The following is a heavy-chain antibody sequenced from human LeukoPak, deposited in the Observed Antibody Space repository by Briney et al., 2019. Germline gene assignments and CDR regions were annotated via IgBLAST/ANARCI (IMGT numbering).Heavy chain of an antibody. CDR3: ARDPSYDSSGYPNWFDP. CDR2: ISAYNGNI. Sequence: GASVKVSCKASGYTFTSYGITWVRLAPGQGLEWMGWISAYNGNINYAQMFQGRVIMTTDTSTNTAYMELRSLRADDTAMYYCARDPSYDSSGYPNWFDPWGQGTLVTVSS. V-gene: IGHV1-18*01. J-gene: IGHJ5*02. CDR1: GYTFTSYG. D-gene: IGHD3-22*01.